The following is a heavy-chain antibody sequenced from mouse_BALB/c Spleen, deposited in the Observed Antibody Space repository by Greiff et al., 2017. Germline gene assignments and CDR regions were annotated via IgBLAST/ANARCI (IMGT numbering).Heavy chain of an antibody. J-gene: IGHJ1*01. Sequence: VQLQQSGAELARPGASVKMSCKASGYTFTSYTMHWVKQRPGQGLEWIGYINPSSGYTNYNQKFKDKATLTADKSSSTAYMQLSSLTSEDSAVYYCAHGSSTGYFDVWGAGTTVTVSS. D-gene: IGHD1-1*01. CDR3: AHGSSTGYFDV. V-gene: IGHV1-4*01. CDR1: GYTFTSYT. CDR2: INPSSGYT.